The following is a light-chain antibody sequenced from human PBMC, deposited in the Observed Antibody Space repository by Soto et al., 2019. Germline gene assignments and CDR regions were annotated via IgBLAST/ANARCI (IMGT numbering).Light chain of an antibody. CDR1: ISDVGGYNY. Sequence: QSALTQPASVSGSPGQSITISCTGTISDVGGYNYVSWYQQHPGKAPKLMIYDVSNRPSGVSNRFSGSKSGNTASLTISGLQAEDEADYYCSSYTSSSTLFYVFGTGTKVTVL. J-gene: IGLJ1*01. CDR3: SSYTSSSTLFYV. CDR2: DVS. V-gene: IGLV2-14*01.